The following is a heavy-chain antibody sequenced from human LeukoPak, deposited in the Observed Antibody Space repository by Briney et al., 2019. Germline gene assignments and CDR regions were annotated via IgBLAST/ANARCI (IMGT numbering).Heavy chain of an antibody. Sequence: PGRSLRLSCAASGFTFSSYGMHWVRQAPGKGREWVAVISYDGSNKYYADSVKGRFTISRDNSKNTLYLQMNSLRAEDTAVYYCAWGYSYGEGGFDYWGQGTLVTVSS. J-gene: IGHJ4*02. D-gene: IGHD5-18*01. CDR1: GFTFSSYG. V-gene: IGHV3-30*03. CDR2: ISYDGSNK. CDR3: AWGYSYGEGGFDY.